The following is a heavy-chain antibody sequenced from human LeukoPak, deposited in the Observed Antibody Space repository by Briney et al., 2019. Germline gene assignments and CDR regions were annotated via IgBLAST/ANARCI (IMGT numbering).Heavy chain of an antibody. V-gene: IGHV3-23*01. Sequence: GGSLRLSCEASGFGFRTFDMSWVRQAPGKGLEWVSVIIGRDDSTYYADSVKGRFIVSRDKSMNTLYLQMNSLRADDSAVYHXVKGAWIDYFGQGTLVTVXX. D-gene: IGHD1-1*01. CDR3: VKGAWIDY. CDR2: IIGRDDST. CDR1: GFGFRTFD. J-gene: IGHJ4*02.